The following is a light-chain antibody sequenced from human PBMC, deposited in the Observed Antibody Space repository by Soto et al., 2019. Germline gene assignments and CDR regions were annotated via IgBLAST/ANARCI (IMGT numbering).Light chain of an antibody. V-gene: IGLV1-40*01. Sequence: QAVVTQPPSVSGAPGQSVTISCTGSSSNIGAGSDVHWYQHLPGTPPKLLIYGSSNRPSGVPDRFSGSKSGTSASLAITGLQAEDEADYYCCSYAGYYTWVFGGGTKLTVL. CDR2: GSS. CDR3: CSYAGYYTWV. J-gene: IGLJ3*02. CDR1: SSNIGAGSD.